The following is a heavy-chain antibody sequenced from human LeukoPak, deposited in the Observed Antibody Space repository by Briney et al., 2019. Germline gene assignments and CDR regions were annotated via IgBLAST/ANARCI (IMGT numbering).Heavy chain of an antibody. CDR1: GGSISNYY. CDR3: AREGIPVAGANWFDS. D-gene: IGHD6-19*01. V-gene: IGHV4-4*07. Sequence: SETLSLTCTVSGGSISNYYWTWIRRSAGKGLERIGRIYTSGSTNYNPSLKSRVTMSVDTSKNQFSLKLSSVTAADTAVYYCAREGIPVAGANWFDSWGQGTLVTVSS. J-gene: IGHJ5*01. CDR2: IYTSGST.